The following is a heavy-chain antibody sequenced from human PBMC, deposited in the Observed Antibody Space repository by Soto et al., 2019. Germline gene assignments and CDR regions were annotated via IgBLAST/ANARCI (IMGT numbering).Heavy chain of an antibody. Sequence: RRLSCVGSGFIFSSYGMSWVRQAPGKGLEWVSTITNNGDSTYYADSVKGRFTVSRDLSTLYLQMNSLRAEDTAVYYCAKASGDQWLLPLFDSWGQGTLVTVSS. CDR1: GFIFSSYG. J-gene: IGHJ4*02. CDR2: ITNNGDST. V-gene: IGHV3-23*01. CDR3: AKASGDQWLLPLFDS. D-gene: IGHD3-22*01.